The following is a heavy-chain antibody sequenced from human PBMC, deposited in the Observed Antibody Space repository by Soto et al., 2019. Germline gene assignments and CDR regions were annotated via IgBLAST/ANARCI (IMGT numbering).Heavy chain of an antibody. D-gene: IGHD2-2*01. CDR1: GGSITSSSYS. CDR3: ARVGGHCSSSCCFGFYVMDV. J-gene: IGHJ6*02. Sequence: QLQLQESGPGLVKPSETLSLTCAVSGGSITSSSYSWGWVRQPPGKGLEWIATFYYSENTHYNPSLMSRVTITVDTSKNQFSLIRTSVTAADQAVYYCARVGGHCSSSCCFGFYVMDVWGQGTTVTVSS. CDR2: FYYSENT. V-gene: IGHV4-39*02.